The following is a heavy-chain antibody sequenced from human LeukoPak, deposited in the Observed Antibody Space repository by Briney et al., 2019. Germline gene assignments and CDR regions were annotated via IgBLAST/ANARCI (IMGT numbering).Heavy chain of an antibody. Sequence: SSETLSLTCAVYGGSFSGYYWSWIRQPPGKGLEWIGEINHSGSTNYNPSLKSRVTISVDTSKNQFSLKLSSVTAADTAAYYCARRVAVAGGFGPRNWFDPWGQGTLVTVSS. CDR3: ARRVAVAGGFGPRNWFDP. CDR1: GGSFSGYY. V-gene: IGHV4-34*01. D-gene: IGHD6-19*01. J-gene: IGHJ5*02. CDR2: INHSGST.